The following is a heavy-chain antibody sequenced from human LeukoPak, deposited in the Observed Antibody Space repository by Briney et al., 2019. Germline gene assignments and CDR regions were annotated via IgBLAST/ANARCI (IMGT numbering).Heavy chain of an antibody. CDR2: IYYTGTT. D-gene: IGHD1-7*01. J-gene: IGHJ4*02. CDR3: ASRTMGTKSIDY. V-gene: IGHV4-59*04. CDR1: GGSISTFY. Sequence: PSETLSLTCTVSGGSISTFYWNWIRQPPGKGLEWIGYIYYTGTTYYNPSLKSRVTISVDTSKMQFSLKLSSVTAADTAVYYCASRTMGTKSIDYWGQGTLVTVSS.